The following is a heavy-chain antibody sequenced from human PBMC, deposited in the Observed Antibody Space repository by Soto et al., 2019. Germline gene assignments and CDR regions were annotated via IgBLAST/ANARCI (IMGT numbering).Heavy chain of an antibody. Sequence: GGSLRLSCAASGFTFSSYSMNWVRQAPGKGLEWVSYISSSSSTIYNADSVKGRFTISRDNSKNTLYLQMNSLRTEDTAVYYCARALDFWSAFDIWGQGTMVTVSS. J-gene: IGHJ3*02. V-gene: IGHV3-48*01. D-gene: IGHD3-3*01. CDR2: ISSSSSTI. CDR1: GFTFSSYS. CDR3: ARALDFWSAFDI.